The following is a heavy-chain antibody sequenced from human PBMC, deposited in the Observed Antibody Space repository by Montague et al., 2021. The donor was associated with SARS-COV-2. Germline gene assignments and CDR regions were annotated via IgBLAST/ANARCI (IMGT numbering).Heavy chain of an antibody. Sequence: WLARIDWDDDKYYSTSLKTRLTISKDTSKNQVFLTMTNMDPVDTATYYCARMRWELLGGVHYVDYWGQGTLVTVSS. CDR2: IDWDDDK. D-gene: IGHD1-26*01. CDR3: ARMRWELLGGVHYVDY. V-gene: IGHV2-70*11. J-gene: IGHJ4*02.